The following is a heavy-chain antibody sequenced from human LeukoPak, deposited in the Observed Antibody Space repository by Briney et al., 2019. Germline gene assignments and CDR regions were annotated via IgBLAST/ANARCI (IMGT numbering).Heavy chain of an antibody. V-gene: IGHV1-8*01. D-gene: IGHD6-19*01. CDR2: MNPNSGNT. CDR1: GYTFTSYD. CDR3: ARGPVYSSGWRYYYYYYMDV. Sequence: ASVKVSCKASGYTFTSYDINWVRQATGQGLEWMGWMNPNSGNTGYAQKFQGRVTITRNTSISTAYMELSSLRSEDTAVYYCARGPVYSSGWRYYYYYYMDVWGKGTTVTVSS. J-gene: IGHJ6*03.